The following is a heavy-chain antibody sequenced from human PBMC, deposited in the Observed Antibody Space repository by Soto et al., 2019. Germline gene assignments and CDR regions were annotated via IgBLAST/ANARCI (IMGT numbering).Heavy chain of an antibody. D-gene: IGHD2-15*01. CDR3: ARPQTGHSGGSQFDP. Sequence: QLQLQESGPGLVKTSETLYVTCTVSGGSMSRNNYYWGWIRQPPGKGLEWTASILSSGSTYYNPSLKSRVTILVDTSKNQFSLKMNSVTAADTAVYYCARPQTGHSGGSQFDPWGQGTLVTVSS. J-gene: IGHJ5*02. CDR2: ILSSGST. CDR1: GGSMSRNNYY. V-gene: IGHV4-39*01.